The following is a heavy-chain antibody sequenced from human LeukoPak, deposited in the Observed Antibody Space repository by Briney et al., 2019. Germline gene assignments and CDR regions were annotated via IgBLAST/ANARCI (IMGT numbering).Heavy chain of an antibody. D-gene: IGHD2-2*01. Sequence: GRSLRLSCAASGFTFSSYTMHWVRQAPGKGLEWVAFIRYDGSNKYYADSVKGRFTISRDNSKNTLYLQMNSLRAEDTAVYYCAKPGYCSSTSCYDAFDIWGQGTMVTVSS. CDR1: GFTFSSYT. CDR2: IRYDGSNK. J-gene: IGHJ3*02. CDR3: AKPGYCSSTSCYDAFDI. V-gene: IGHV3-30*02.